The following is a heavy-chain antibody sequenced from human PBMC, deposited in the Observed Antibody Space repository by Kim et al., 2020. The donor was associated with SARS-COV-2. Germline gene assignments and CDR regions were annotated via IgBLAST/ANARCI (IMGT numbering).Heavy chain of an antibody. J-gene: IGHJ4*02. V-gene: IGHV3-30*02. D-gene: IGHD5-18*01. Sequence: DHGKGRLPISRDNSKNTLYLKMNSLRAEDTAVYYCAKDLLGDTAMGTALSYWGQGTLVTVSS. CDR3: AKDLLGDTAMGTALSY.